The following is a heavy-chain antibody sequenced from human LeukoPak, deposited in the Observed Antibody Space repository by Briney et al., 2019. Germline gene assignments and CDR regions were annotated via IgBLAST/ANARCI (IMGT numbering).Heavy chain of an antibody. CDR3: AREASFLDRAEGYFDY. CDR1: GGSISSGVYY. J-gene: IGHJ4*02. V-gene: IGHV4-39*07. D-gene: IGHD2/OR15-2a*01. Sequence: PSETLSLTCSVSGGSISSGVYYWGWVRQPPEEGLEWIGSIHSSGSTYYNPSLKSRVTISVDRSKNQFSLKLSSVTAADTAVYYCAREASFLDRAEGYFDYWGQGTLVTVSS. CDR2: IHSSGST.